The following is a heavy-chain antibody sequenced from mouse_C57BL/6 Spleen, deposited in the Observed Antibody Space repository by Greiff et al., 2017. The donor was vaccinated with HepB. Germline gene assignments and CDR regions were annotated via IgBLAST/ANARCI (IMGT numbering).Heavy chain of an antibody. CDR1: GYTFTSYW. CDR2: INPSSGYT. CDR3: GGNYTLPWYFDV. Sequence: QVQLKESGAELAKPGASVKLSCKASGYTFTSYWMHWVKQRPGQGLEWIGYINPSSGYTKYNQKFKDKATLTADKSSSKAYMQLSSLTYEVSAVYYCGGNYTLPWYFDVWGTGTTVTVSS. D-gene: IGHD2-1*01. V-gene: IGHV1-7*01. J-gene: IGHJ1*03.